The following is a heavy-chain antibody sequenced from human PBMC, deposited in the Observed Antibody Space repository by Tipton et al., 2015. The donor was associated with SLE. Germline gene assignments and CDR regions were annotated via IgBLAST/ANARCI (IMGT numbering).Heavy chain of an antibody. V-gene: IGHV3-74*01. CDR1: GFTFSSYW. D-gene: IGHD1-1*01. J-gene: IGHJ6*02. Sequence: SLRLSCAASGFTFSSYWMHWVRQAPGKGLVWVSRTNSDGSSTIYADSVKGRFPISTDNAKNTLYLQMSSLRAEDTAVYYCVRATTGTRMDVWGQGTTVTVSS. CDR3: VRATTGTRMDV. CDR2: TNSDGSST.